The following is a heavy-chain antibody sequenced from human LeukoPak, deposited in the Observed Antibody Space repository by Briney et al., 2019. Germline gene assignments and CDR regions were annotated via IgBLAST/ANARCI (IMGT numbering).Heavy chain of an antibody. CDR3: ARGPYDYVWGSYRYFDY. Sequence: SETLSLTCAVYGGSFSGYYWSWIRQPPGKGLEWIGEINHSGSTNYSPSLKSRVTISVDTSKNQFSLKLSSVTAADTAVYYCARGPYDYVWGSYRYFDYWGQGTLVTVSS. CDR2: INHSGST. V-gene: IGHV4-34*01. J-gene: IGHJ4*02. D-gene: IGHD3-16*02. CDR1: GGSFSGYY.